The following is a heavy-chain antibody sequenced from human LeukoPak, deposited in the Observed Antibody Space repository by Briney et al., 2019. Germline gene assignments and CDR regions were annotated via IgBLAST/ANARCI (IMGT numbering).Heavy chain of an antibody. D-gene: IGHD3-3*01. J-gene: IGHJ6*03. CDR3: ARGPHYDFWSGYYRADYYYYYMDV. V-gene: IGHV1-69*05. CDR1: GGTFSSYA. Sequence: SVKVSCKASGGTFSSYAISWVRQAPGQGLEWMGGIIPIFGTANYAQKFQGRITITTDESTSTAYMELSSLRSEDTAVYYCARGPHYDFWSGYYRADYYYYYMDVWGKGTTVTVSS. CDR2: IIPIFGTA.